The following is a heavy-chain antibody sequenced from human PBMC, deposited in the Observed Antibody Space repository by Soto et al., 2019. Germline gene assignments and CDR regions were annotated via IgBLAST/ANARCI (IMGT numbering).Heavy chain of an antibody. CDR3: ARDYGLRYFDWTRGLSWFDP. D-gene: IGHD3-9*01. CDR1: GCTFSSYS. Sequence: GGSLRLSCAASGCTFSSYSMNWVRQAPGKGLEWVSSISSSSSYIYYADSVKGRFTISRDNAKNSLYLQMNSLRAEDTAVYYCARDYGLRYFDWTRGLSWFDPWGQGTLVTVSS. V-gene: IGHV3-21*01. CDR2: ISSSSSYI. J-gene: IGHJ5*02.